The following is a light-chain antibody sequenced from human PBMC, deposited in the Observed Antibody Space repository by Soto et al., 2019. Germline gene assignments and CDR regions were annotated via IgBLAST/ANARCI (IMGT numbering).Light chain of an antibody. V-gene: IGKV1-39*01. CDR2: AAS. J-gene: IGKJ1*01. CDR3: QQSYITQWT. CDR1: ASISNY. Sequence: DIRMSQSPSSLSASVGDRVTITCRASASISNYLNWYQQTPGKAPNLLIYAASSLQSGVPSRFSGSGSGTDLTLTISNLQPEDFATYYCQQSYITQWTVVQRTQVDIK.